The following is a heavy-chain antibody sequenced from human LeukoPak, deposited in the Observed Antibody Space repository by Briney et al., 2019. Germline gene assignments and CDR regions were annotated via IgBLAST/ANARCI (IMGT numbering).Heavy chain of an antibody. CDR3: ARVGVYSSSYEGYYYYMDV. CDR1: GGSISSGGYY. CDR2: IYHSGST. J-gene: IGHJ6*03. V-gene: IGHV4-30-2*01. Sequence: SQTLSLTCTVSGGSISSGGYYWSWIRQPPGKGLEWIGYIYHSGSTYYNPSLKSRVTISVDRSKNQFSLKLSSVTAADTAVYYCARVGVYSSSYEGYYYYMDVWGKGTTVTVSS. D-gene: IGHD6-13*01.